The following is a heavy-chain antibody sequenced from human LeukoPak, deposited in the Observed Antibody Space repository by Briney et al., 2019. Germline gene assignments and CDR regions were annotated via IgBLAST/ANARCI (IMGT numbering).Heavy chain of an antibody. CDR1: GFTFTTYA. D-gene: IGHD2-21*02. J-gene: IGHJ6*03. CDR2: ISATGGST. CDR3: AKRGDHFYMDV. Sequence: GSLRLSCAASGFTFTTYAMSWVRQAPGKGLEWVSTISATGGSTYYADSVKGRFTISRVNSKNTLYLQMNSLRAEDTAVYYCAKRGDHFYMDVWGKGTTVTVSS. V-gene: IGHV3-23*01.